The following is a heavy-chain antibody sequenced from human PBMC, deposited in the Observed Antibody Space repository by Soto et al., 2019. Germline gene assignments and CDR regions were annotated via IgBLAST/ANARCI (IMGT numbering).Heavy chain of an antibody. CDR3: ASNVIAAASSFDY. Sequence: QVQLQQWGAGLLKPSETLSLTCAVYGGSFSGYCWSWIRQPPGKGLEWIGEINHSGSTNYNPSLKSRVTISVDTSKNQFSLKLSSVTAADTAVYYCASNVIAAASSFDYWGQGTLVTVSS. D-gene: IGHD6-13*01. J-gene: IGHJ4*02. V-gene: IGHV4-34*01. CDR2: INHSGST. CDR1: GGSFSGYC.